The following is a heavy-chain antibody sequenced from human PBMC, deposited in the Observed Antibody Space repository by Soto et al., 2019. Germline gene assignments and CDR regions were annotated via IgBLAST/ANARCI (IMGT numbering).Heavy chain of an antibody. D-gene: IGHD6-6*01. Sequence: TGGSLRLSCVASGFTYSNHAMTWVRQAPGKGLEWVSAISGADGNTYYADPAKGRFTISRDDSQNTLYLQMNSLRAEDTGVYYCARDRKQLAPNWGQGTTVTVSS. CDR2: ISGADGNT. V-gene: IGHV3-23*01. J-gene: IGHJ6*02. CDR3: ARDRKQLAPN. CDR1: GFTYSNHA.